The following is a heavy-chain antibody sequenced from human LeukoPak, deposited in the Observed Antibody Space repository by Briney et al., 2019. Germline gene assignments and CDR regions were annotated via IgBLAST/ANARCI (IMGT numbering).Heavy chain of an antibody. CDR3: SRENGAFSPFGY. CDR1: GGSISNTNW. J-gene: IGHJ4*02. Sequence: SGTLSLTCGVSGGSISNTNWWSWVRQPPGQGLEWIGEISLTGLTHYNPSLESRVTVSLDKSKNQLSLNPTSVTAADTAVYYCSRENGAFSPFGYWGQGTLVTVLS. V-gene: IGHV4-4*02. CDR2: ISLTGLT. D-gene: IGHD2-8*01.